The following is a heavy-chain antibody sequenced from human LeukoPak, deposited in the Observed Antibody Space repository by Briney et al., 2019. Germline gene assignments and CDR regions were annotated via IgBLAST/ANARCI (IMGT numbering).Heavy chain of an antibody. J-gene: IGHJ4*02. Sequence: PGGSLRLSCAASGFTFSSYEMNWVRQAPGKGLEWVSYISSSGSPISYADSVKGRFTISRDNAKNSLYLQMNSLRAEDTAVYYCARGAGGYFDSWGQGTLVTVSS. CDR2: ISSSGSPI. D-gene: IGHD3-10*01. CDR1: GFTFSSYE. CDR3: ARGAGGYFDS. V-gene: IGHV3-48*03.